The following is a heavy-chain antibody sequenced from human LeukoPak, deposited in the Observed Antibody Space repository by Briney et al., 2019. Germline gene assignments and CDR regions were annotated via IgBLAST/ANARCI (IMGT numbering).Heavy chain of an antibody. CDR3: ARGQRSSGSFDI. CDR1: GFTVSSNY. D-gene: IGHD6-19*01. J-gene: IGHJ3*02. V-gene: IGHV3-66*01. CDR2: IYSSGNT. Sequence: PGGSLRLSCAASGFTVSSNYMTWVRQAPGKGLEWVSVIYSSGNTYYADSVQGRFTISRDNSKNTLYLQMNSLRAEDTAVYYCARGQRSSGSFDIWGQGTMVTVSS.